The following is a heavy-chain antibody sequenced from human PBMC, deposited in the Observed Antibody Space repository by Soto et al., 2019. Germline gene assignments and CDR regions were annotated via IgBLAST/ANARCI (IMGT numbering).Heavy chain of an antibody. V-gene: IGHV5-51*01. CDR2: IYPGDSDT. D-gene: IGHD5-12*01. Sequence: GESLKISCKGSGYSFTSYWIGWVRQMPGKGLEWMGIIYPGDSDTRYSPSFQGQVTISADKSISTAYLQWSSLKASDTAMYYCARPTVVRGYSGYDSHYYYGMDVWGQGTTVTVSS. CDR3: ARPTVVRGYSGYDSHYYYGMDV. J-gene: IGHJ6*02. CDR1: GYSFTSYW.